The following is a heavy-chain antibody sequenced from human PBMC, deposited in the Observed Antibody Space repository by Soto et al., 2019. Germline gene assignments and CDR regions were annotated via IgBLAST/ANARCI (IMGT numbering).Heavy chain of an antibody. CDR3: ARQIYDSDTGPNFQYYFDS. CDR1: GYSFAVYC. Sequence: GESLKISCDGSGYSFAVYCITLVLQKPGKGLDWMGRIDPSDSQTYYSPSFRGHVTISVTKSITTVFLQWSSLRASDTAMYYCARQIYDSDTGPNFQYYFDSWGQGTPVTVSS. V-gene: IGHV5-10-1*01. D-gene: IGHD3-22*01. J-gene: IGHJ4*02. CDR2: IDPSDSQT.